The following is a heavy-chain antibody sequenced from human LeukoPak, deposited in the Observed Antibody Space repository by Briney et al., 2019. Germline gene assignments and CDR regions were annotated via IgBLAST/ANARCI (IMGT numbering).Heavy chain of an antibody. D-gene: IGHD6-13*01. V-gene: IGHV4-39*07. CDR1: GGSISSSSYY. CDR2: IYYSGST. J-gene: IGHJ6*03. Sequence: SETLSLTCTVSGGSISSSSYYWVWIRQPPGKGLEWFGSIYYSGSTYYNPSLKSRVTISVDTSKNQFSLKLSSVTAADTAVYYCARISSSSRPPHYYYYYMDVWGKGTTVTVSS. CDR3: ARISSSSRPPHYYYYYMDV.